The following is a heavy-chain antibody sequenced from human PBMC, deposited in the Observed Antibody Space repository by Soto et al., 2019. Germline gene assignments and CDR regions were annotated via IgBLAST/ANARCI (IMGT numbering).Heavy chain of an antibody. CDR3: ARDSTPYDSSGYCID. D-gene: IGHD3-22*01. CDR1: GYTFTSYY. V-gene: IGHV1-46*01. J-gene: IGHJ4*02. Sequence: VASVKVSCKASGYTFTSYYMHWVRQAPGQGLEWMGIINPSGGSTSYAQKFQGRVTMTRDTSTSTVYMELSSLRSEDTAVYYCARDSTPYDSSGYCIDWGQGTMVTVYS. CDR2: INPSGGST.